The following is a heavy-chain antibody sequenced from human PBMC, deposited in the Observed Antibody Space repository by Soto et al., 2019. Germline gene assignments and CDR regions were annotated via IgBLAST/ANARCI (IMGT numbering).Heavy chain of an antibody. CDR2: FDPEDGET. J-gene: IGHJ6*02. Sequence: ASVKVSCKVSGYTLTELSMHWVRQAPGKGLEWMGGFDPEDGETIYAQKFQGRVTMTEDTSTDTAYMELSSLRSEDTAVYYCATARRYYYGSGSYYNSHGMDVWGQGTTVTSP. CDR3: ATARRYYYGSGSYYNSHGMDV. V-gene: IGHV1-24*01. CDR1: GYTLTELS. D-gene: IGHD3-10*01.